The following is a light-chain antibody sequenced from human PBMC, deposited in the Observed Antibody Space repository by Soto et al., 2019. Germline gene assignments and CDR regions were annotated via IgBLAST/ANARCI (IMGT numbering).Light chain of an antibody. CDR2: AAS. V-gene: IGKV1-39*01. J-gene: IGKJ5*01. CDR1: QSISRY. CDR3: QQSYSTFIT. Sequence: DIQLTQSPSSLSASVGDRVTITCRASQSISRYLNWYQQEPGKAPKLLIYAASSLESGVPSRFSGSGSGTDFTLTISSLQPEDFATYYCQQSYSTFITFGQGTRLEIK.